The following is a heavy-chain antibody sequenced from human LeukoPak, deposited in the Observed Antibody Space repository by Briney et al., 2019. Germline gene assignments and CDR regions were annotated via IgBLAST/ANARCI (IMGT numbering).Heavy chain of an antibody. CDR2: INHSGST. CDR3: ARARDYYGSGTYGMDV. V-gene: IGHV4-34*01. D-gene: IGHD3-10*01. CDR1: GGSFSGYY. Sequence: SETLSLTCAVYGGSFSGYYWSWIRQPPGKGLEWIGEINHSGSTNYNPSLKSRVTISVDTSKNQFSLKLSSVTAADTAVYYCARARDYYGSGTYGMDVWGKGTTVTVSS. J-gene: IGHJ6*04.